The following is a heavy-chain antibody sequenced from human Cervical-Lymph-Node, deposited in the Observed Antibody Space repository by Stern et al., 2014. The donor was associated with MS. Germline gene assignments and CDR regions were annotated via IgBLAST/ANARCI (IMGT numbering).Heavy chain of an antibody. J-gene: IGHJ3*02. V-gene: IGHV4-61*02. D-gene: IGHD3-9*01. CDR1: GGSISSGNYY. CDR3: ARGNYDVLTDNGGHGFDI. CDR2: LYSSGST. Sequence: QVQLEESGPGLVKPSQTLSLTCTVSGGSISSGNYYWSWIRQPAGEGLEWIGRLYSSGSTQYNPPLKSRVTISAETSTTHFSLSLGSVTAADTAVYYCARGNYDVLTDNGGHGFDIWGQGTMVTVSS.